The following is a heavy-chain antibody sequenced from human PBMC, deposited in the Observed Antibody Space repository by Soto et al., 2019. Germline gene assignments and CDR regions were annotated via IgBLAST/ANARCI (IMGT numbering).Heavy chain of an antibody. J-gene: IGHJ6*02. D-gene: IGHD3-3*01. CDR3: ARLYYDYV. V-gene: IGHV3-48*02. CDR1: GFTFGTDS. CDR2: ISYDSDTI. Sequence: GSLRLSCAGSGFTFGTDSMNWVRQAAGKGLEWIAYISYDSDTIQYADSVKGRFTISRDNAKNSLYLQMNSLRDEDTAVYYCARLYYDYVWGQGTTVTVSS.